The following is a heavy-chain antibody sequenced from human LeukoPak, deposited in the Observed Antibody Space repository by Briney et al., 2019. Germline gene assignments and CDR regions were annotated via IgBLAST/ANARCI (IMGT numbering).Heavy chain of an antibody. V-gene: IGHV3-23*01. CDR2: ISGSGGTT. CDR1: GFTFKNYA. J-gene: IGHJ4*02. Sequence: GGSLGLSCAASGFTFKNYALSWVRQAPGKGLEWVSVISGSGGTTYYADSVKGRFTISRDNSKNTVFLQMNSLRAGDTAVYYCARQAYTTMAYIDYWGQGTLVTVSS. D-gene: IGHD5-18*01. CDR3: ARQAYTTMAYIDY.